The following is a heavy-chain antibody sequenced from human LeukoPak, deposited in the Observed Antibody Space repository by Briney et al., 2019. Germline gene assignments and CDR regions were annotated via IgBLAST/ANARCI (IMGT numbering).Heavy chain of an antibody. CDR1: GFTFSSYG. CDR2: ISYDGSNK. J-gene: IGHJ4*02. CDR3: AKDLNSYCGGDCYSYYFDY. V-gene: IGHV3-30*18. Sequence: GGSLRLSCAASGFTFSSYGMHWVRQAPGKGLEWEAVISYDGSNKYYADSVKGRFTISRDNSKNTLYLQMNSLRAEDTAVYYCAKDLNSYCGGDCYSYYFDYWGQGTLVTDSS. D-gene: IGHD2-21*02.